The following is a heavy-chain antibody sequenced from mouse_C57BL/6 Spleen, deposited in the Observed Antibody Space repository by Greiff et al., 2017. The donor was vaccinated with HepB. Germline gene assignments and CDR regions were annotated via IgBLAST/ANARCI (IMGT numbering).Heavy chain of an antibody. Sequence: EVMLVESGEGLVKPGGSLKLSCAASGFTFSSYAMSWVRQTPEKRLEWVAYISSGGDYIYYADTVKGRFTISRDNARNTLYLQMSSLKSEDTAMYYCTRDPVSYWYFDVWGTGTTVTVSS. CDR2: ISSGGDYI. CDR3: TRDPVSYWYFDV. J-gene: IGHJ1*03. V-gene: IGHV5-9-1*02. CDR1: GFTFSSYA. D-gene: IGHD2-5*01.